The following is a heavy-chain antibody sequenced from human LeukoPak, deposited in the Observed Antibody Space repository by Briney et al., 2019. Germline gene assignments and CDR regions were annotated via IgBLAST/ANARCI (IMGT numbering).Heavy chain of an antibody. CDR1: GFTFSSYW. J-gene: IGHJ4*02. CDR2: IKPDGSEK. D-gene: IGHD7-27*01. Sequence: GGSLRLSCAASGFTFSSYWMSWVRQAPGKGLEWVASIKPDGSEKYYVDSLKGRFTISRDSAKNSVYLQMNSLRAEDTAVYYCARGSGWGGDYWGQGTLLTVSS. CDR3: ARGSGWGGDY. V-gene: IGHV3-7*01.